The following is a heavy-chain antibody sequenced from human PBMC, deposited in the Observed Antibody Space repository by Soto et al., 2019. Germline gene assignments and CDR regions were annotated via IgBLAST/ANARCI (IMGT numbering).Heavy chain of an antibody. V-gene: IGHV1-18*04. J-gene: IGHJ4*02. D-gene: IGHD3-10*01. CDR2: LNTGDGNT. Sequence: QVLLVQSGAEEKKPGASVKVSCKASGYSFSTYGVSWVRQAPGQGLEWMGWLNTGDGNTAYAQKLQCRITLTTDTSTTTSYMELRSLSSDDTAIYYWARGENYGWARDVFDQWGQGSLVTVSS. CDR1: GYSFSTYG. CDR3: ARGENYGWARDVFDQ.